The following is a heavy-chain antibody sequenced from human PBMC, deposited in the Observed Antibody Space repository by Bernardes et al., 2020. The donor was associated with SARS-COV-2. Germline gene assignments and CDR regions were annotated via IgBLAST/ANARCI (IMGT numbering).Heavy chain of an antibody. CDR1: GFTVSSNY. D-gene: IGHD3-9*01. V-gene: IGHV3-53*04. Sequence: GGSLRLSCAASGFTVSSNYMSWVRQAPGKGLEWVSVIYSGGSTYYADSVKGRFTISRHNSKNTLYLQMNSLRAEDTAVYYCARDQRTTYYDILTGYTYYYYYMDVWGKGTTVTVSS. CDR2: IYSGGST. J-gene: IGHJ6*03. CDR3: ARDQRTTYYDILTGYTYYYYYMDV.